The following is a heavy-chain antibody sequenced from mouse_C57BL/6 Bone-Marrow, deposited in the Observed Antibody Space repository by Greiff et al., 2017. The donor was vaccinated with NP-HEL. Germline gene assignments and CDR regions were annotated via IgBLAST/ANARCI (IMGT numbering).Heavy chain of an antibody. CDR2: IDPSDSYT. D-gene: IGHD2-4*01. V-gene: IGHV1-59*01. CDR3: ARLDDYDDGFAY. CDR1: GYTFTSYW. J-gene: IGHJ3*01. Sequence: QVQLKQPGAELVGPGTSVKLSCKASGYTFTSYWMHWVKQRPGQGLEWIGVIDPSDSYTNYNQKFKGKATLTVDTSSSTAYMQLSSLTSEDSAVYYCARLDDYDDGFAYWGQGTLVTVSA.